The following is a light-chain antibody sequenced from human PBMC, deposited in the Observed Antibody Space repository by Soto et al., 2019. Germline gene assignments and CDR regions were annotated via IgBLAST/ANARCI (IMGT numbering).Light chain of an antibody. J-gene: IGKJ4*01. CDR3: QQTDDFPLT. CDR1: QGIYSR. CDR2: ATS. Sequence: DIKMTQSPSSVSSTVVDTVTITCRASQGIYSRLAWYQQKPGKAPELLIYATSTLQNGVPSRFSGSGFGTDFTLSISSLQPEDSASYFCQQTDDFPLTFGGGTKV. V-gene: IGKV1D-12*01.